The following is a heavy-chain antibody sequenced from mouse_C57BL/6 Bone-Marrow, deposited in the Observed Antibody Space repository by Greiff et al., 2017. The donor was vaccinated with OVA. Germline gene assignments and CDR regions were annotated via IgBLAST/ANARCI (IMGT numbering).Heavy chain of an antibody. CDR1: GYTFTSYW. V-gene: IGHV1-55*01. CDR2: IYPGSGST. Sequence: VQLQQPGAELVKPGASVKMSCKASGYTFTSYWITWVKQRPGQGLEWIGDIYPGSGSTNYNEKFKSKATLTVDTSSSTAYMQLSSLTSEDSAVYYCAGSTMVTTGDYYAMDYWGQGTSVTVSS. D-gene: IGHD2-2*01. CDR3: AGSTMVTTGDYYAMDY. J-gene: IGHJ4*01.